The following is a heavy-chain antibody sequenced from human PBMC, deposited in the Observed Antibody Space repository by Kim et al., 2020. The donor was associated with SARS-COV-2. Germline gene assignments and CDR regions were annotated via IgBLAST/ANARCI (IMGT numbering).Heavy chain of an antibody. D-gene: IGHD5-18*01. CDR3: AKDSGYSYGYSWFDP. V-gene: IGHV3-30*02. Sequence: VQCRITISSDNSKNTLYLQMNSLRAEDTAVYYCAKDSGYSYGYSWFDPWGQGTLVTVSS. J-gene: IGHJ5*02.